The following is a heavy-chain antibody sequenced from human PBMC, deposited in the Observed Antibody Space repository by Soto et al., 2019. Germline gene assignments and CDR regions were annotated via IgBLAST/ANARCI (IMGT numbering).Heavy chain of an antibody. CDR2: ISWNSDST. CDR3: AKDTYIIVGGTHIDF. J-gene: IGHJ4*02. CDR1: GFTFDDYA. Sequence: EVHRVESGGGLVQPGRSLRLSCAASGFTFDDYAMHWVRQAPGKGLEWVSGISWNSDSTGYADSVKGRFTISRDNAKNSLFLQMNSLRAEDTALYFCAKDTYIIVGGTHIDFWGRGTLVSVSS. D-gene: IGHD1-26*01. V-gene: IGHV3-9*01.